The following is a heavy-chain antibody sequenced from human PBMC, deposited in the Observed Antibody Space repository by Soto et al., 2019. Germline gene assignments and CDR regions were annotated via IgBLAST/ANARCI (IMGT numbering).Heavy chain of an antibody. D-gene: IGHD3-22*01. CDR1: GFTFSSYA. CDR2: ISYDGSNK. Sequence: QVQLVESGGGVVQPGRSLRLSCAASGFTFSSYAMHWVRQAPGKGLERVAVISYDGSNKYYADSVKGRFTISRDNSKNTLYLQMNSLRAEDTAVSYCARDEEDTMILVVINALDYWGQGTLVTVSS. J-gene: IGHJ4*02. V-gene: IGHV3-30-3*01. CDR3: ARDEEDTMILVVINALDY.